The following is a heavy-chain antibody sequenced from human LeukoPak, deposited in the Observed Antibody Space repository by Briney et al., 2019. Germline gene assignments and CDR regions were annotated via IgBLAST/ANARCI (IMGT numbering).Heavy chain of an antibody. CDR2: INSDGSST. Sequence: GGSMRLSCAASGFTFSSYWMHWVRHAPEKGLVWVSRINSDGSSTSYADSVKGRFTISRDNAKNTLYLQMNSLRAEDTAVYYCARDFSSGWYYYYYYYMDVWGKGTTVTVSS. CDR3: ARDFSSGWYYYYYYYMDV. CDR1: GFTFSSYW. J-gene: IGHJ6*03. D-gene: IGHD6-19*01. V-gene: IGHV3-74*01.